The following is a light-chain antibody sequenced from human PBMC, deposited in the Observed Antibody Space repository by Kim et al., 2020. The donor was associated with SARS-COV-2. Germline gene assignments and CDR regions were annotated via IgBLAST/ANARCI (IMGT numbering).Light chain of an antibody. CDR2: GNS. V-gene: IGLV1-40*01. Sequence: QSVLTQPPSVSGAPGQWVTISCTGSSSNIGAGYDVHWYQQRPGTAPKLLIYGNSNRPSGVPDRFSGSKSGTSASLAITGLQAEDEADYYCQSYDSSLSGWVFGGGTQLTVL. CDR1: SSNIGAGYD. CDR3: QSYDSSLSGWV. J-gene: IGLJ3*02.